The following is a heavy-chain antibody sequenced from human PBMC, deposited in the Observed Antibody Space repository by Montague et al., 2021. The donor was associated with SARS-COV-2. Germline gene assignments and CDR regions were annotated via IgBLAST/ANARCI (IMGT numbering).Heavy chain of an antibody. J-gene: IGHJ2*01. CDR1: GDSISRYY. Sequence: SETLSPTCSVSGDSISRYYWSWIRQSDGKGLEWIGRIYTGGYVNYNPALQSRVSMSVDTSKSRVSLNVTSVTAADTAVYYCARAIWHLDVWGRGILVTVSS. V-gene: IGHV4-4*07. CDR2: IYTGGYV. CDR3: ARAIWHLDV.